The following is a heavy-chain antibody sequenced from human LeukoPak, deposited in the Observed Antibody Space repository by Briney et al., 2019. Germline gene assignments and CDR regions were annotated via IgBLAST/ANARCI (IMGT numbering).Heavy chain of an antibody. V-gene: IGHV3-30*02. D-gene: IGHD3-16*01. J-gene: IGHJ6*03. Sequence: GGSLTLSCAASGFTFSRLGMQWVRQAPGKGLEWVAVIHNDGTQGQYADSVKGRFTISKDNSQNTLYLQMNNLRDDDTAVYYCAKEGDEFRGYLDVWGKGTTDTVSS. CDR2: IHNDGTQG. CDR3: AKEGDEFRGYLDV. CDR1: GFTFSRLG.